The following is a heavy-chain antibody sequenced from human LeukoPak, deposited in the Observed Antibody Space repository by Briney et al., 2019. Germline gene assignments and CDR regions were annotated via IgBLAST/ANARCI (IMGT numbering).Heavy chain of an antibody. V-gene: IGHV4-31*03. Sequence: SETLSLTCTVSGGSISSGGYYWSWIRQHPGKGLEWIGYIYYSGSTYYNPSLKSRVTISVDTSKNQFSLKLSSVTAADTAVYYCAREGRITIFGVVIKSYNWFDPWGQGTLVTVSS. CDR1: GGSISSGGYY. D-gene: IGHD3-3*01. J-gene: IGHJ5*02. CDR3: AREGRITIFGVVIKSYNWFDP. CDR2: IYYSGST.